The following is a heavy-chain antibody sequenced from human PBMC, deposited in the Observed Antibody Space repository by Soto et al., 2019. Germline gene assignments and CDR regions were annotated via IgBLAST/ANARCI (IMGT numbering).Heavy chain of an antibody. CDR2: TYYRSKWYN. D-gene: IGHD6-13*01. V-gene: IGHV6-1*01. J-gene: IGHJ5*02. CDR3: ARDAPPYSRSWHQGYNWFDP. CDR1: WVSFSSNSAA. Sequence: PSQTLSLTCAISWVSFSSNSAAWNWIRQSPLRGLEWLGRTYYRSKWYNDYAVSVKSRITINPDTSKNQFSLQLNSVTPEDTAVYYCARDAPPYSRSWHQGYNWFDPWGQGTLVTVSS.